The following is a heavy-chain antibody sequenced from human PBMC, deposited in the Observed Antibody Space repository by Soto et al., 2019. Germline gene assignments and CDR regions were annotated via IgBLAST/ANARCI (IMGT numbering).Heavy chain of an antibody. CDR2: IKSKTDGGTT. Sequence: EVQLVESGGGLVKPGGSLRLSCAASGFTFSNAWMSWVRQAPGKGLEWVGSIKSKTDGGTTDYAAPVKGRFTISRDDSKNTLYLQMNSLKTEDTAVYYCTTDPLATTSSWGQGTLVTVST. V-gene: IGHV3-15*01. CDR3: TTDPLATTSS. D-gene: IGHD5-12*01. J-gene: IGHJ5*02. CDR1: GFTFSNAW.